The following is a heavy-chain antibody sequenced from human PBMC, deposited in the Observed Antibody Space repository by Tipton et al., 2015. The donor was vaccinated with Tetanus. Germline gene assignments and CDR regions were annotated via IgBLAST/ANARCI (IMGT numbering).Heavy chain of an antibody. CDR1: GASISSGGYY. D-gene: IGHD5-12*01. Sequence: TLSLTCTVSGASISSGGYYWSWIRQHPGKGLEWVGYIYYSGSTYYNPSLKSRVTISVDTSKNQFSLKLSSVTAADTAVYYCARENGGYDYYYYGMDVWGQGTTVTVSS. J-gene: IGHJ6*02. CDR2: IYYSGST. V-gene: IGHV4-31*03. CDR3: ARENGGYDYYYYGMDV.